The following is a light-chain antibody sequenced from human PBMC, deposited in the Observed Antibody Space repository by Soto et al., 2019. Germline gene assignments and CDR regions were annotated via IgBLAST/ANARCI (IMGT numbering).Light chain of an antibody. J-gene: IGKJ2*02. CDR2: KAS. CDR1: QSISTW. Sequence: DIQMTQSPSTLSASVGDRVTLTCRASQSISTWLAWYQQKPGKAPKLLIYKASSLDSGVPSRFSGSGSGTDFTLTISSLQSDDLASYYCQQYNIYPWTFGQGTKLEIK. CDR3: QQYNIYPWT. V-gene: IGKV1-5*03.